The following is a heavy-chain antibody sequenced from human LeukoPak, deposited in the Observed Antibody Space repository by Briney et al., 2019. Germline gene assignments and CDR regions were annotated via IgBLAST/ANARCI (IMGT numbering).Heavy chain of an antibody. CDR3: MRGTYDGYPDR. D-gene: IGHD5-24*01. CDR1: GGSFSGYY. J-gene: IGHJ5*02. CDR2: INHSGTT. V-gene: IGHV4-34*01. Sequence: SETLSPTCAVYGGSFSGYYWSWTRQSPGKGLEWIGEINHSGTTNYNPSLKSRVTISGDTSKNQFSLKVRSVTAADTATYYCMRGTYDGYPDRWGRGTLVTVSS.